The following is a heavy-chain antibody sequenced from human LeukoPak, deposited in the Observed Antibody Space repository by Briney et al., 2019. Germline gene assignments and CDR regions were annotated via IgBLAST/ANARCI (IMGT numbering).Heavy chain of an antibody. CDR1: GGSFSGYY. CDR2: INHSGST. Sequence: SETLSLTCAVYGGSFSGYYWSWIRQPPGKGLEWIGEINHSGSTNYNPSLKSRVTISVDTSKNQFSLKLSSATAADTAVYYCAKKSSGWYGWFDPWGQGTLVTVSS. V-gene: IGHV4-34*01. J-gene: IGHJ5*02. CDR3: AKKSSGWYGWFDP. D-gene: IGHD6-19*01.